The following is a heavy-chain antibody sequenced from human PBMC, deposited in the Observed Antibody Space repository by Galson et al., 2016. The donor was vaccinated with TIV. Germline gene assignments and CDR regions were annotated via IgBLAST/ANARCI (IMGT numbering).Heavy chain of an antibody. J-gene: IGHJ4*02. D-gene: IGHD2-2*01. V-gene: IGHV3-11*04. CDR1: GFTLSDYY. CDR3: SRGRGYCDTTSCYVDY. CDR2: INYSGSPK. Sequence: SLRLSCAASGFTLSDYYMSWIRQAPGKGLEWLSYINYSGSPKYDADPMKGRLTISRDIAKNSMYLDMNSLRSEDTAVYYWSRGRGYCDTTSCYVDYWGQGTLVTVSS.